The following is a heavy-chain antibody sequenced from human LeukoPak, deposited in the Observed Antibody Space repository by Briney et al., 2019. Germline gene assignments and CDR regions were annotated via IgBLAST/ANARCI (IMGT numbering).Heavy chain of an antibody. J-gene: IGHJ4*02. CDR1: GFTFNTYA. Sequence: GGSLRLSCVASGFTFNTYAMSWVRQAPGEGLEWVSAISGSSVYIFYADSVRGRFTISRDNSKNTVYLQMNSLRAEDTATYYCAKHVKTAGFGNWGQGALVTVSS. CDR2: ISGSSVYI. D-gene: IGHD6-25*01. CDR3: AKHVKTAGFGN. V-gene: IGHV3-23*01.